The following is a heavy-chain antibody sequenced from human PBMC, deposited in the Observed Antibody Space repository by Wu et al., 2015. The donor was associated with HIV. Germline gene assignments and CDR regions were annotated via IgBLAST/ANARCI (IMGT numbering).Heavy chain of an antibody. CDR3: ARGVGPAMIVAG. CDR1: GYSFTAHY. J-gene: IGHJ4*02. CDR2: INPSGGST. D-gene: IGHD3-22*01. Sequence: QVQLVQSGAEVTKPGASVRVSCQTSGYSFTAHYIHWVRQAPGQGLEWMGIINPSGGSTSYAQKFQGRVTMTRDTSTSTVYMELSSLRSEDTAVYYCARGVGPAMIVAGWGQGTLVTVSS. V-gene: IGHV1-46*01.